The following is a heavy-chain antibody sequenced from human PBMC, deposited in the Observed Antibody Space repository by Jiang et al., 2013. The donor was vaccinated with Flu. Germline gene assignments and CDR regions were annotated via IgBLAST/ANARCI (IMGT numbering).Heavy chain of an antibody. CDR1: GTFSSYG. CDR2: IITSLGIA. D-gene: IGHD3-22*01. CDR3: ARDGEDYNNGFDF. J-gene: IGHJ4*02. V-gene: IGHV1-69*10. Sequence: GTFSSYGISWVRQAPGQGLEWVGGIITSLGIADYAXNFQGRVTITADMSTSTAHMELSGLRSEDTAMYYCARDGEDYNNGFDFWGQGTLVTVSS.